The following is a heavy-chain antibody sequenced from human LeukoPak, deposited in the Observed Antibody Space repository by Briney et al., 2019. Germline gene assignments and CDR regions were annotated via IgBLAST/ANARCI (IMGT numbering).Heavy chain of an antibody. Sequence: GGSLRLPCAGSGFSFSSYGMHWVRQAPGKGLEWMAFIRSDGSNKYYADSVKGRLTLSRDNSKNTVYLQMNSLRVEDTAVYYCARQGSYGDLAAYFQDWGQGTLVTVSS. CDR3: ARQGSYGDLAAYFQD. J-gene: IGHJ1*01. D-gene: IGHD3-10*01. CDR2: IRSDGSNK. CDR1: GFSFSSYG. V-gene: IGHV3-30*02.